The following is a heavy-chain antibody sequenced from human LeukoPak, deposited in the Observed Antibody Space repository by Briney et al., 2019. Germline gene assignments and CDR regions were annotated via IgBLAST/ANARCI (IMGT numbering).Heavy chain of an antibody. CDR3: ARESRDWNGRRYYFDY. CDR1: GFTFSSYA. D-gene: IGHD1-1*01. V-gene: IGHV3-7*01. Sequence: GGSLRLSCAASGFTFSSYAMHWVRQAPGKGLEWVANIKQDGSEKYYVDSVKGRFTISRDNAKNSLYLQMNSLRAEDTAVYYCARESRDWNGRRYYFDYWGQGTLVTVSS. J-gene: IGHJ4*02. CDR2: IKQDGSEK.